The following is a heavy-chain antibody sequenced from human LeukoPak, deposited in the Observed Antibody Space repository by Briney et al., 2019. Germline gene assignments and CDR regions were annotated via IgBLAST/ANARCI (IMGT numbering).Heavy chain of an antibody. CDR2: MKEDGTDE. V-gene: IGHV3-7*01. CDR3: ARGGHSRFDS. CDR1: GFTLRAYT. Sequence: GGSLRLSCTASGFTLRAYTISWVRQAPGKGLEWVAKMKEDGTDESYVDSVKGRFTISRENAKNSLYLQMNSLRAEVTAVYYCARGGHSRFDSWGQGTLVTVSS. J-gene: IGHJ4*02.